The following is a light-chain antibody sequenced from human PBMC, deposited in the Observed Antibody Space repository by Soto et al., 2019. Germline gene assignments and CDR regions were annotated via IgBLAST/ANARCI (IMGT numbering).Light chain of an antibody. V-gene: IGLV1-44*01. CDR2: RNN. CDR3: AAWDDSLNGPV. Sequence: QLVLTQPPSASGTPGQRVTISCSGSSSNIGTNTVSWYQQLPGTASKLLIQRNNQRSSGVPDRFSNSKSGTSASLAISGLQSEDEANYYCAAWDDSLNGPVFGGGTKLTVL. CDR1: SSNIGTNT. J-gene: IGLJ2*01.